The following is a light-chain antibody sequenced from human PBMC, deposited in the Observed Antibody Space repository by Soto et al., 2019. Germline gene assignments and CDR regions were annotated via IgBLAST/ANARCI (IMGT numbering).Light chain of an antibody. J-gene: IGLJ1*01. Sequence: QSALTQPASVSGSPGQAITISCTGTSSEVGTYHLVSWYQQYPGKAPKLMIYEVSTRPSGVSNRFYGSKSGNTASLTISGLQAEDEADYYCCSYAGSSTYVVGFGTKLTVL. V-gene: IGLV2-23*02. CDR3: CSYAGSSTYV. CDR2: EVS. CDR1: SSEVGTYHL.